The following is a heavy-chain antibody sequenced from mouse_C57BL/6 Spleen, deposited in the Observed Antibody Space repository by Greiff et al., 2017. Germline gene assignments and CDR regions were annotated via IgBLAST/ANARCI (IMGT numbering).Heavy chain of an antibody. Sequence: EVMLVESGGDLVKPGGSLKLSCAASGFTFSSYGMSWVRQTPDKRLEWVATISSGGSYTYYPDSVKGRFTISRDNAKNTLYLQMSSLKSEDTAMYYCARHVLDYYGSSYYFDYWGQGTTLTVSS. D-gene: IGHD1-1*01. CDR1: GFTFSSYG. J-gene: IGHJ2*01. V-gene: IGHV5-6*01. CDR3: ARHVLDYYGSSYYFDY. CDR2: ISSGGSYT.